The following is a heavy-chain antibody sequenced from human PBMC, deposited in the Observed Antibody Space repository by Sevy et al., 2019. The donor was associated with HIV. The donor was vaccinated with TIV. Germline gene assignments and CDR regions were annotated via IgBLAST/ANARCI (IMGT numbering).Heavy chain of an antibody. J-gene: IGHJ5*01. Sequence: SETLSLTCTVSGGSISSSSYYWGWIRQPPGKGLEWIGSIYYSGSTYYNPSLKSRVTISVDTSKNQFSLKLSSVTAADTAVYYCERQSTYVETNWFDPWGQGTLGTVSS. CDR1: GGSISSSSYY. D-gene: IGHD3-16*01. CDR2: IYYSGST. V-gene: IGHV4-39*01. CDR3: ERQSTYVETNWFDP.